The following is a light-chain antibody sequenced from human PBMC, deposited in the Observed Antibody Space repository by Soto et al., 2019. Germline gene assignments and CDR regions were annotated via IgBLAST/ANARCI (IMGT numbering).Light chain of an antibody. CDR3: QQYKNWPL. V-gene: IGKV3-15*01. J-gene: IGKJ5*01. Sequence: ENVLTQSPGTLSLSPGERVTLSCRASHSVNSHVAWYQQKPGQAPRLLLYGASTRATGIPVRFSGSGFGTEFTLTISSLQSEDFAVYYCQQYKNWPLFGQGTRLEIK. CDR2: GAS. CDR1: HSVNSH.